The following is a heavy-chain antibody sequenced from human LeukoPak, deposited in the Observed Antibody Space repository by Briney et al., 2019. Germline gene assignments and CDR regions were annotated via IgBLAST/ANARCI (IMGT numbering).Heavy chain of an antibody. Sequence: GGSLTLSCAASGFTFSTYAMSWVRQAPGKGLEWVSGISASGGTTYYADSVKGRFTISRDNYKNTLYLQMNSLRGEDTAVYYCAKDKAPGSWHTPSDYWGQGNLVTVSS. CDR2: ISASGGTT. CDR1: GFTFSTYA. CDR3: AKDKAPGSWHTPSDY. V-gene: IGHV3-23*01. D-gene: IGHD6-13*01. J-gene: IGHJ4*02.